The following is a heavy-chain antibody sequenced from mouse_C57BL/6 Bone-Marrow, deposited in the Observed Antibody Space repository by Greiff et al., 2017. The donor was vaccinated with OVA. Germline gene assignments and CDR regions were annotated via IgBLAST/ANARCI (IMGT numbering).Heavy chain of an antibody. D-gene: IGHD1-1*01. V-gene: IGHV5-9-1*02. CDR3: TRERPYYGSSSYYFDY. Sequence: EVKVVESGEGLVKPGGSLKLSCAASGFTFSSYAMSWVRQTPEKRLEWVAYISSGGDYIYYADTVKGRFTISRDNARNTLYLQMSSLKSEDTAMYYCTRERPYYGSSSYYFDYWGQGTTLTVSS. CDR2: ISSGGDYI. J-gene: IGHJ2*01. CDR1: GFTFSSYA.